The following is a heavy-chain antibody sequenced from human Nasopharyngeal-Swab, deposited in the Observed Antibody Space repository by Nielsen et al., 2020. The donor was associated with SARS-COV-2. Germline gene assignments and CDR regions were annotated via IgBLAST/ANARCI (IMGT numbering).Heavy chain of an antibody. CDR2: IDELGSTI. CDR1: GFTFSSYW. CDR3: GRDLGGRFST. Sequence: GESLKISCVASGFTFSSYWMHWVRQVPGKGLVWVSRIDELGSTINHADSVEGRFTISRDNAKNTLFLQMNSLRAEDTAVYYCGRDLGGRFSTWGQGTLVTVSS. J-gene: IGHJ5*02. D-gene: IGHD3-16*01. V-gene: IGHV3-74*01.